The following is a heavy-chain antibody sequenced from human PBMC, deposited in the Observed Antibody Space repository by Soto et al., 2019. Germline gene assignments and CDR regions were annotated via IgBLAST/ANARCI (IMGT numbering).Heavy chain of an antibody. V-gene: IGHV3-74*01. CDR3: TRDDSGLGVDY. D-gene: IGHD3-16*01. CDR2: IPSDGRDV. J-gene: IGHJ4*02. Sequence: GSLRLSCEASGFNFRDFWMHWVRQPPGKGPEWVSNIPSDGRDVSYADSVRGRFTISRDDARNTLYLQMSDLRVEDTAIYYCTRDDSGLGVDYWGQGTQVTVSS. CDR1: GFNFRDFW.